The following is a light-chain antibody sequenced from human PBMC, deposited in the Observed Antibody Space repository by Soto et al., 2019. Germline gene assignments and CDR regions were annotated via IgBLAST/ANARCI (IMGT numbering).Light chain of an antibody. V-gene: IGLV1-44*01. CDR1: SSNIGSNT. J-gene: IGLJ2*01. CDR3: AAWDDSLNGPV. Sequence: QSVLTQPPSASGTPGQRVTISCSGSSSNIGSNTVNWYQQFPGTAPKLLIYSNNQRPSGVPDRFSGSRSGTSASLAISRLRSEDEADYYCAAWDDSLNGPVFGGGTKVTVL. CDR2: SNN.